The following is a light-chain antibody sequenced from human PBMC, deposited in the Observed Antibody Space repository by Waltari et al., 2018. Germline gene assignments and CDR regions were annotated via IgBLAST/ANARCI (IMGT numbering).Light chain of an antibody. CDR1: SSNIGSNT. V-gene: IGLV1-44*01. J-gene: IGLJ2*01. CDR3: AAWDDSLNGVV. Sequence: SVLTQPPSASGTPGQRVTIPCSGSSSNIGSNTVNWYQQRPGTAPKLPIYRNNQRPSGVPDRFSGSKSGTSASLAISGLQSEDEADYYCAAWDDSLNGVVFGGGTKLTVL. CDR2: RNN.